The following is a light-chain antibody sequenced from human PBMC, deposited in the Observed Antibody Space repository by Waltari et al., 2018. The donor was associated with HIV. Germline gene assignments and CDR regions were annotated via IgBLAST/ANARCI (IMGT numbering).Light chain of an antibody. Sequence: QSALTQPASASGSPGQSITISCTGTSSDVGAYNFFSWYQQHPGKAPKLMIYDVSSRPSGVSDRFSGSKSGNTASLTISGLQAEDEADYYCGSYTSSSTLVFGGGTKLTVL. J-gene: IGLJ3*02. CDR1: SSDVGAYNF. CDR3: GSYTSSSTLV. CDR2: DVS. V-gene: IGLV2-14*03.